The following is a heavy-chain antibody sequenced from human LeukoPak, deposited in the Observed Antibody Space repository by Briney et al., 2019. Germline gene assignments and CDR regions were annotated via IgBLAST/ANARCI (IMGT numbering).Heavy chain of an antibody. D-gene: IGHD3-9*01. J-gene: IGHJ4*02. CDR2: IWYDGSNK. CDR1: GFTFSSYG. CDR3: ARASKYYDILTGYFTV. Sequence: GGALRLSCAPSGFTFSSYGMQWVRQAPAKGLEGVAVIWYDGSNKYYADSVKGRFTISRDNSKNTLYLQMNSLRAEDTAVYYCARASKYYDILTGYFTVWGQGTLVTVSS. V-gene: IGHV3-33*01.